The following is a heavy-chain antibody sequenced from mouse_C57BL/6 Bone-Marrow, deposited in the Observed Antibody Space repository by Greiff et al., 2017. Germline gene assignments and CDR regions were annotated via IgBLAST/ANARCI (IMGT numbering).Heavy chain of an antibody. CDR2: ISNLAYSI. J-gene: IGHJ4*01. Sequence: EVKVVESGGGLVQPGGSLKLSCAASGFTFSDYGMAWVRQAPRKGPGWVAFISNLAYSIYYADTVTGRFTISRENAKNTLYLEMSSLRSEDTAMYYCARRPYYYGSGDYAMDYWGQGTSVTVSS. D-gene: IGHD1-1*01. CDR1: GFTFSDYG. CDR3: ARRPYYYGSGDYAMDY. V-gene: IGHV5-15*01.